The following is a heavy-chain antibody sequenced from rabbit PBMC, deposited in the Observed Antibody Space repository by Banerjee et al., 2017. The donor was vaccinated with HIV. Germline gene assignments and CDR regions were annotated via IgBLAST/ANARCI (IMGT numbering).Heavy chain of an antibody. CDR1: GFDLSGAYD. D-gene: IGHD7-1*01. J-gene: IGHJ4*01. CDR2: IETGNGYT. CDR3: ARDGYTGYALIFNL. Sequence: QEQLVESGGGLVQPEGSLTLTCKASGFDLSGAYDMCWVRQAPGKGLEWIGYIETGNGYTHYASWAKGRFTISKTSSTTVTLQMTSLTAADTATYFCARDGYTGYALIFNLWGQGTLVTVS. V-gene: IGHV1S45*01.